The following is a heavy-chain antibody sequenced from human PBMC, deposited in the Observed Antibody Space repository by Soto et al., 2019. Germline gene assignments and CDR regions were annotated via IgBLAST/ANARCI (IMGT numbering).Heavy chain of an antibody. CDR2: IYYSGST. D-gene: IGHD4-4*01. J-gene: IGHJ4*02. Sequence: SETLSLTCTVSGGSISSGGYYWSWIRQHPGKGLEWIGYIYYSGSTYYNPSLKSRVTISVDTSKNQFSLKLSSVTAADTAVYYCARELTVTPYYFDYWGQGTLVTVSS. CDR3: ARELTVTPYYFDY. CDR1: GGSISSGGYY. V-gene: IGHV4-31*03.